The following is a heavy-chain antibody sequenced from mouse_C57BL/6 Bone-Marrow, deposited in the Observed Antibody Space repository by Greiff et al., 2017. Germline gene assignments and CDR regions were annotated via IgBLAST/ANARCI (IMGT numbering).Heavy chain of an antibody. D-gene: IGHD4-1*01. CDR2: IDPNSGGT. CDR1: GYTFTSYW. CDR3: ARGSLLTAFAY. Sequence: QVQLQQPGAELVKPGASVKLSCKASGYTFTSYWMHWVKQRPGRGLERIGRIDPNSGGTKYNEKFKSKATLTVDKPSSTAYMQLSSLTSEDSAVYYCARGSLLTAFAYWGQGTLVTVSA. V-gene: IGHV1-72*01. J-gene: IGHJ3*01.